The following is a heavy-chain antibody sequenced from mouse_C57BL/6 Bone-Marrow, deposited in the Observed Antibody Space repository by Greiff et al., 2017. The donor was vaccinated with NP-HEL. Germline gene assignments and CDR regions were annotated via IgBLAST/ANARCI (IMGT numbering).Heavy chain of an antibody. Sequence: EVQLQQSGPELVKPGASVKISCKASGYTFTDYYMNWVKQSHGKSLEWIGDINPNNGGTSYNQKFKGKATLTVDKSSSTAYMELRSLTSEDSAVYYCARFQASYDYDDWYFDVWGTGTTVTVSS. CDR1: GYTFTDYY. V-gene: IGHV1-26*01. CDR3: ARFQASYDYDDWYFDV. J-gene: IGHJ1*03. CDR2: INPNNGGT. D-gene: IGHD2-4*01.